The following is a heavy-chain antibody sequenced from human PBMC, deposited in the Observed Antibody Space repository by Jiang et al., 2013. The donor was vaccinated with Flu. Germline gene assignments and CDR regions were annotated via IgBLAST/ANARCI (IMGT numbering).Heavy chain of an antibody. J-gene: IGHJ4*02. Sequence: QLLESGGGLVQPGGSLRLSCAASGFTVSSNYMSWVRQAPGKGLEWVSVIYSGGSTYYADSVKGRFTISRDNSKNTLYLQMNSLRAEDTAVYYCARGQRGFWSGYYLDYWGQGTLVTVSS. CDR3: ARGQRGFWSGYYLDY. V-gene: IGHV3-66*01. CDR2: IYSGGST. D-gene: IGHD3-3*01. CDR1: GFTVSSNY.